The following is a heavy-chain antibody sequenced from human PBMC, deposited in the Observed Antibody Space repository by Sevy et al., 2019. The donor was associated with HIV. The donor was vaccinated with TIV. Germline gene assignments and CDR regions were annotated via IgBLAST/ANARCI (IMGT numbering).Heavy chain of an antibody. J-gene: IGHJ4*02. Sequence: ASVKVSCKASGGTFSSYAISWVRQAPGQGLEWMGWIIPIFGTANYAQKFQGRVTITADKSTSTAYMELGSLRSEDTAVYYCARVRAYCSSTSCYDFDYWGQGTLVTVSS. CDR2: IIPIFGTA. D-gene: IGHD2-2*01. CDR1: GGTFSSYA. CDR3: ARVRAYCSSTSCYDFDY. V-gene: IGHV1-69*06.